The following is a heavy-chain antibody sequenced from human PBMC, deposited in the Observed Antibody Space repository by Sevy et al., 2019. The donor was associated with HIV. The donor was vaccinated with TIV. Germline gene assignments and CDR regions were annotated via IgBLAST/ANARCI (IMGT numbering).Heavy chain of an antibody. Sequence: ASVKVSCKAFGYRFGAHYMHWIRQAPGQGFEWMGWIDPNNGDTKYGKGFQGRVALTRDTSTSTSYVELKNLTPDDTAVYYCARDYYDSCGNHNYFDPWGQGTLVTVSS. CDR2: IDPNNGDT. CDR3: ARDYYDSCGNHNYFDP. D-gene: IGHD3-22*01. CDR1: GYRFGAHY. J-gene: IGHJ5*02. V-gene: IGHV1-2*02.